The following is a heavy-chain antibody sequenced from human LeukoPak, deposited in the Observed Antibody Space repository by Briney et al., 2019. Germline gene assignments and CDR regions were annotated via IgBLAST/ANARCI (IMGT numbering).Heavy chain of an antibody. CDR1: GFTFSNFA. CDR3: AKGAAAGKVDWFDP. CDR2: ITGYGAS. V-gene: IGHV3-23*01. D-gene: IGHD6-13*01. J-gene: IGHJ5*02. Sequence: GGSLRLSCAASGFTFSNFAMMWVRQAPGTGLQWVSTITGYGASFYADSVRGRFTIFRDTSMNTLFLQMNSLGAEDTAVYYCAKGAAAGKVDWFDPWGQGTLVTVSS.